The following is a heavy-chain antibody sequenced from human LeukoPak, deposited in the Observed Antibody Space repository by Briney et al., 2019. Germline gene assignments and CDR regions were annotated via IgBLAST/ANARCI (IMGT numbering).Heavy chain of an antibody. Sequence: AASVKVSCKASGYTFTSYGISWVRQAPGQGLEWMGWISAYNGNTNYAQKLQGRVTMTTDTSTSTAYMELRSLRSDDTAVYYCASYDILTGRLGYWGQGTLVTVSS. J-gene: IGHJ4*02. CDR2: ISAYNGNT. CDR1: GYTFTSYG. D-gene: IGHD3-9*01. V-gene: IGHV1-18*01. CDR3: ASYDILTGRLGY.